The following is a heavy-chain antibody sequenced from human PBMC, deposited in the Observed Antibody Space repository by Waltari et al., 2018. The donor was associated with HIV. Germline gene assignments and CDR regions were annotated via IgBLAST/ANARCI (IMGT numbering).Heavy chain of an antibody. Sequence: QVQLVQSGAEVKKPGASVKVSCKVSGYTLTELSMHWVRQAPGKGLEWMGNFDPEDDETIYAQKFQVRITMTEDTSSDTAYMELSSLTSGDTAVYYCATDFSGMVRAYSYFSLDVWGQGTTVTVSS. CDR2: FDPEDDET. CDR3: ATDFSGMVRAYSYFSLDV. V-gene: IGHV1-24*01. J-gene: IGHJ6*02. CDR1: GYTLTELS. D-gene: IGHD3-10*01.